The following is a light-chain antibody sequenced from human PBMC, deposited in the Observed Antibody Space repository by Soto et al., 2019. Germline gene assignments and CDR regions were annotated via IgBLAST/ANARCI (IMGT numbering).Light chain of an antibody. J-gene: IGKJ3*01. CDR2: AAS. CDR1: QDIRSD. V-gene: IGKV1-17*01. Sequence: DIQMTQSPSSLSASVGDRVTITCRASQDIRSDLGWFQQKPGKAPKRLIYAASTLESGVPSRFSGSRSGTEFTLTFSSLQPEDFATYYCLQHNSYPFTCGPGTKVDIK. CDR3: LQHNSYPFT.